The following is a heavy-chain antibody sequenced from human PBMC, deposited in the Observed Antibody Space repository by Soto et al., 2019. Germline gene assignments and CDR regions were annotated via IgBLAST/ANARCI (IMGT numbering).Heavy chain of an antibody. CDR2: INPNSGGT. CDR3: ARHGDDILTGYYYYGMDV. V-gene: IGHV1-2*02. D-gene: IGHD3-9*01. J-gene: IGHJ6*02. Sequence: GASVKVSCKASGYTFTGYYMHWVLQAPGQGLEWMGWINPNSGGTNYAQKFQGRVTMTRDTSISTAYMELSRLRSDDTAVYYCARHGDDILTGYYYYGMDVWGQGTRVTVS. CDR1: GYTFTGYY.